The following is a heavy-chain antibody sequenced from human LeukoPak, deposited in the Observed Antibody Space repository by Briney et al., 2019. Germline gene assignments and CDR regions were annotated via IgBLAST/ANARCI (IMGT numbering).Heavy chain of an antibody. V-gene: IGHV1-24*01. CDR1: GYTLTELS. CDR3: ATSRAVRGDRCDAFDI. CDR2: FDPEDGET. J-gene: IGHJ3*02. D-gene: IGHD3-16*02. Sequence: ASVKVSCKVSGYTLTELSMHWVRQAPGKGLEWMGGFDPEDGETIYAQKFQGRVTMTEDTSTVTAYMELSSLRSEDTAVYYCATSRAVRGDRCDAFDIWGQGTMVTVSS.